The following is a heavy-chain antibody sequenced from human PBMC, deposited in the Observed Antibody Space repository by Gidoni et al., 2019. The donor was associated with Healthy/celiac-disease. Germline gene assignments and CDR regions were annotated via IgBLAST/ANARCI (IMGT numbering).Heavy chain of an antibody. Sequence: EVQLVESGGGLVQLGGSLTLSCAASGFTFSGAAMPWVRQASGKGLGWVGRSRSKANSYATAYAASVKGRFTISRDDSKNTAYLQMNSLKTEDTAVYYCTILAAAGAFDYWGQGTLVTVSS. J-gene: IGHJ4*02. CDR1: GFTFSGAA. CDR3: TILAAAGAFDY. V-gene: IGHV3-73*02. CDR2: SRSKANSYAT. D-gene: IGHD6-13*01.